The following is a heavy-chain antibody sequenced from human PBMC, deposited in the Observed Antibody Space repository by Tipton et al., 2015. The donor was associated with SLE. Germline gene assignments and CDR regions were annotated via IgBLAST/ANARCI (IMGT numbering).Heavy chain of an antibody. CDR3: ARGMAAAGYYFDY. CDR2: ISYDGSNK. D-gene: IGHD6-13*01. V-gene: IGHV3-30*04. J-gene: IGHJ4*02. CDR1: GFTFISYA. Sequence: SLRLSCAASGFTFISYAMHWVRQAPGKGLEWVAVISYDGSNKYYADSVKGRFTISRDKSKNTLYLQMNSLRAEDTAVYYCARGMAAAGYYFDYWGQGTLVTVSS.